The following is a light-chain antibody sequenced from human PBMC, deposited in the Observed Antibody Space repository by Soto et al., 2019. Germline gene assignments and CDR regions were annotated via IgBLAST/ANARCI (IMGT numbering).Light chain of an antibody. CDR2: KAS. CDR1: QTISSW. V-gene: IGKV1-5*03. J-gene: IGKJ1*01. Sequence: DIQMTQSPSTLSGSVGDRVTITCRASQTISSWLAWYQQKPGKAPKLLIYKASTLKSGVPSRFSGSGSGTEGTLTISSLQPDDCATYYCQHYNRYSEAFGQGTKVDIK. CDR3: QHYNRYSEA.